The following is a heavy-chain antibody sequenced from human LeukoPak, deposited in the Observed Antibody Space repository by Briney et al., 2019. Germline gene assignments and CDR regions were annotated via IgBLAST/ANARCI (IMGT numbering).Heavy chain of an antibody. CDR1: GFTFSSYG. CDR2: ISYDGSNK. V-gene: IGHV3-30*18. Sequence: PGRSLRLSCAASGFTFSSYGMHWVRQAPGKGLEWVAVISYDGSNKYYADSVKGRFTISRDNSKNTLYLQMNSLRAEDTAVYYCAKDFTPSDYWGQGTLVTVSS. CDR3: AKDFTPSDY. J-gene: IGHJ4*02.